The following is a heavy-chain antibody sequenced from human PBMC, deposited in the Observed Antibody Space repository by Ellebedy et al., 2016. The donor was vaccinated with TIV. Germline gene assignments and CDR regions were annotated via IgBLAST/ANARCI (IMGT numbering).Heavy chain of an antibody. D-gene: IGHD2-2*01. CDR3: ARGRYYYSSTSCYAPSWFDP. CDR1: GFTFSFYW. J-gene: IGHJ5*02. V-gene: IGHV3-7*01. CDR2: IKQDGSEK. Sequence: GGSLRLXXAASGFTFSFYWMGWVRQAPGKGLEWVANIKQDGSEKHYADSVKGRFTISRDNAKNSLYLQMNSLGAEDTAVYFCARGRYYYSSTSCYAPSWFDPWGQGTLVTVSS.